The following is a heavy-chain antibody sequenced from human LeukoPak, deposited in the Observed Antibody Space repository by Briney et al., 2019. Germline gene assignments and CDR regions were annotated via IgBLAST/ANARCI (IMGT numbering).Heavy chain of an antibody. Sequence: GGSLRLSCAASGFTFSSYWMHWVRQAPGKGLVWVSRINSDGSSTSYADSVKGGVTISRDNAKNTLYLKMNSHRAEDTAVYCCGRFSNYGRQFDYWGQGTLVTVSS. CDR1: GFTFSSYW. CDR3: GRFSNYGRQFDY. D-gene: IGHD4-11*01. V-gene: IGHV3-74*01. J-gene: IGHJ4*02. CDR2: INSDGSST.